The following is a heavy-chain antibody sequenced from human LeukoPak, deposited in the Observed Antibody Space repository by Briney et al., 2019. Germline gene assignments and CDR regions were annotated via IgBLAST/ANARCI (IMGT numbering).Heavy chain of an antibody. CDR2: ISWNSGSI. D-gene: IGHD6-19*01. CDR3: AKDRLGIAVAGTRGRYFDL. J-gene: IGHJ2*01. V-gene: IGHV3-9*01. Sequence: GGSLRLSCAASGFTFDDYAMHWVRQAPGKGLEWVSGISWNSGSIGYADSVKGRFTISRDNAKNSLYLQMNSLRAEGTALYYCAKDRLGIAVAGTRGRYFDLWGRGTLVTVSS. CDR1: GFTFDDYA.